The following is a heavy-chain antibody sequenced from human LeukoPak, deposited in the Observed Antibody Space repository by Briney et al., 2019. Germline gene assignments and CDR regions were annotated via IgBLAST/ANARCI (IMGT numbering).Heavy chain of an antibody. J-gene: IGHJ4*02. CDR1: GFTFSDFW. V-gene: IGHV3-7*01. CDR2: IKQDGSVR. D-gene: IGHD5/OR15-5a*01. Sequence: PGGSLRLSCVASGFTFSDFWMTWFRQAPGKGLEWVANIKQDGSVRYYVDSVKGRFTISRDNTKNSLYLEMNSLRAEDTAVYYCAPLYPYFDYWGQGALVTVSS. CDR3: APLYPYFDY.